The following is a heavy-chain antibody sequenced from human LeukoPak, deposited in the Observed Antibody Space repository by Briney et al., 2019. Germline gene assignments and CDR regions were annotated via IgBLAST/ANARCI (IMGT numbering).Heavy chain of an antibody. D-gene: IGHD2-8*01. CDR3: ARGTTTPRGSKQYCTLDY. J-gene: IGHJ4*02. CDR1: GGSISSGDYY. CDR2: IYYSGST. V-gene: IGHV4-30-4*01. Sequence: SETLSLTCTVSGGSISSGDYYWSWIRQPPGKGLEWIGYIYYSGSTYYNPSLKSRVTISVDTSKNQFSLKLSSATAADTAVYYCARGTTTPRGSKQYCTLDYWGQGTLVTVSS.